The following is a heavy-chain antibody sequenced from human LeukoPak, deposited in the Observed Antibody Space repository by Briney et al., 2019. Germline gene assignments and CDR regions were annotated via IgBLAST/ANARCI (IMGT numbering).Heavy chain of an antibody. CDR2: IYPGDSDT. V-gene: IGHV5-51*01. Sequence: GESLKISFKGSGYSVTSYWIGWVRPMPGKGLEWMGIIYPGDSDTRYSPSFQGQVTISADKSISTAYLQWSSLKASDTAMYYCARRGGDCSGGSCYSLDYWGQGTLVTVSS. D-gene: IGHD2-15*01. J-gene: IGHJ4*02. CDR3: ARRGGDCSGGSCYSLDY. CDR1: GYSVTSYW.